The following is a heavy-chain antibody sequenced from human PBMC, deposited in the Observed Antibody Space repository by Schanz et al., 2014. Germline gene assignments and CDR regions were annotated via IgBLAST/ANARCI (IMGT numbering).Heavy chain of an antibody. CDR3: VKDLQRELLRDDQYYGMDV. J-gene: IGHJ6*02. CDR1: GFTVNTNY. Sequence: EVQLVESGGCLIQPWGSLRLSCAVSGFTVNTNYMSWVRQAPGKGLEWISSMYINSGSTQYADSVKGRFTTSRDNSKNTMYLQMNSLRAEDTAVYYCVKDLQRELLRDDQYYGMDVWGQGTTVTVSS. D-gene: IGHD1-26*01. V-gene: IGHV3-53*01. CDR2: MYINSGST.